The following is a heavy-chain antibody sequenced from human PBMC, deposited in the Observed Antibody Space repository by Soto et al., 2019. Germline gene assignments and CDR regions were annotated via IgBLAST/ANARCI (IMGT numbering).Heavy chain of an antibody. CDR1: GGSISNYY. CDR3: AREYYYDSSGYYSRGAFDI. J-gene: IGHJ3*02. D-gene: IGHD3-22*01. Sequence: SETLSLSCTVSGGSISNYYWNWIRQPPGKGLEWIGSIYNSGSTNYNPSLKSRVTISVDTSKNQFSLKQSSVTAADTAVYYCAREYYYDSSGYYSRGAFDIWGQGTMVTVSS. CDR2: IYNSGST. V-gene: IGHV4-59*01.